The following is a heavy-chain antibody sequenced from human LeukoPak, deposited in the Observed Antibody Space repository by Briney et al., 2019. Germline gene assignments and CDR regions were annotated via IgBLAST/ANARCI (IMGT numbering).Heavy chain of an antibody. J-gene: IGHJ6*03. V-gene: IGHV3-23*01. CDR2: ISGSGGST. D-gene: IGHD6-19*01. CDR1: GFTFSSYA. Sequence: GGSLRLSCAASGFTFSSYAMSWVRQAPGKGLEWVSAISGSGGSTYYADSVKGRFTISRDNSKNTLYLQMNSLRAEDTAVYYCARGGSSGWCISLSTSSYYYYMDVWGKGTTVTVSS. CDR3: ARGGSSGWCISLSTSSYYYYMDV.